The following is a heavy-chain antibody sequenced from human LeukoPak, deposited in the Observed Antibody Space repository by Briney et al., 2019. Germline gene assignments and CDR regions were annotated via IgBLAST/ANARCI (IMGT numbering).Heavy chain of an antibody. CDR1: GGSISSGSYY. V-gene: IGHV4-61*02. D-gene: IGHD6-6*01. J-gene: IGHJ4*02. Sequence: SETLSLTCTVSGGSISSGSYYWSWIRQPAGKGLEWIGRIYTSGSTNYNPSLKGRVTISVDTSKSQFSLKLSSVTAADTAVYYCARVDPIAALDYWGQGTLVTVSS. CDR3: ARVDPIAALDY. CDR2: IYTSGST.